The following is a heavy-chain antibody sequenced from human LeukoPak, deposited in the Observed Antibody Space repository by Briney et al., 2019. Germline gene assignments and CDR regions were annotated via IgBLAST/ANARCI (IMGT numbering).Heavy chain of an antibody. Sequence: GASVTVSCTASGYTFTSYDINWVRQATGQGLEWMGWMNPNSGNTGYAQKFQGRVTMTRNTSISTAYMELSSLRSEDTAVCYCARGRYCSSTSCSHNWFDPWGQGTLVTVSS. CDR1: GYTFTSYD. D-gene: IGHD2-2*01. CDR2: MNPNSGNT. J-gene: IGHJ5*02. V-gene: IGHV1-8*01. CDR3: ARGRYCSSTSCSHNWFDP.